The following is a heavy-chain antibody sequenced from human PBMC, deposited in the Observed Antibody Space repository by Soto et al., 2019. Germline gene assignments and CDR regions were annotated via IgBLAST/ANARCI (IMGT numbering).Heavy chain of an antibody. J-gene: IGHJ4*02. D-gene: IGHD4-17*01. CDR1: GLTFSDAY. CDR3: TTDRPSRLRKPRV. V-gene: IGHV3-15*01. Sequence: EGQLVESGGGLVKPGGSLKLSCEGSGLTFSDAYMSWVRQAPGKGLEWVGRIKTQTDGGATEYAAPVKGRFNISRDDSKNTLYVEMNSLKTEDTAVYYCTTDRPSRLRKPRVWGQGTRVTVSS. CDR2: IKTQTDGGAT.